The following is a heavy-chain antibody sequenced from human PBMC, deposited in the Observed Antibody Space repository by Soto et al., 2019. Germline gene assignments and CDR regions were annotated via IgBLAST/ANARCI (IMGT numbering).Heavy chain of an antibody. CDR2: ISAYNGNT. CDR1: GYTFTGYY. V-gene: IGHV1-18*04. CDR3: ARRYYDFWSGYYEDY. Sequence: ASVKVSCKASGYTFTGYYMHWVRQAPGQGLEWMGWISAYNGNTNYAQKLRGRVTMTTDTSTSTAYMELRSLRSDDTAVYYCARRYYDFWSGYYEDYWGRGTLVTVSS. J-gene: IGHJ4*02. D-gene: IGHD3-3*01.